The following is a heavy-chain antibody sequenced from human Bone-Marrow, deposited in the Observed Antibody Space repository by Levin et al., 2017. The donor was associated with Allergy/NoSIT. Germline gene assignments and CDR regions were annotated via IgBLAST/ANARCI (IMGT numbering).Heavy chain of an antibody. D-gene: IGHD2-2*02. CDR2: IKGDGSTT. V-gene: IGHV3-74*03. J-gene: IGHJ4*02. CDR3: VRDLYGRDDH. Sequence: GGSLRLSCVASGFTFSSFWMHWVRQAPGKGLVWLSHIKGDGSTTTYADSVKGRFTISRDNAKNTLYLQMNSLSAEDTAVYYCVRDLYGRDDHWGQGTLVTVSS. CDR1: GFTFSSFW.